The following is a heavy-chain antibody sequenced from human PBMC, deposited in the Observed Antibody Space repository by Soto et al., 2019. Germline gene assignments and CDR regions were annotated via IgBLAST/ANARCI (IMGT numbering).Heavy chain of an antibody. Sequence: QMQLVQSGAEVKKPGASVKVSCKASGYTFTSYQMHWVRQAPGQGLEWMGIINPSGGRITYAPRFNGRVMMTRDTSTNTVYMELRSLRSEDTAVYYCAREGLPTTTGVGPSYTIDVWGQGTTVTVS. CDR2: INPSGGRI. D-gene: IGHD3-3*01. J-gene: IGHJ6*02. V-gene: IGHV1-46*01. CDR1: GYTFTSYQ. CDR3: AREGLPTTTGVGPSYTIDV.